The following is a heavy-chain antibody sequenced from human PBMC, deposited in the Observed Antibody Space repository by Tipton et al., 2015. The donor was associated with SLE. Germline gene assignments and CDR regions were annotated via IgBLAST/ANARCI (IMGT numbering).Heavy chain of an antibody. Sequence: QLVQSGAEVKKPGESLKISCKGSGYSFTNYWIGWVRQMPGKGLEWMGIIYPGDSDTRYSPSFQGQVTISADKSISTAYLQWNSLKASDTAMYYCARFSTYYYDSSGYHFDYWGQGTLVTVSS. CDR3: ARFSTYYYDSSGYHFDY. V-gene: IGHV5-51*01. CDR2: IYPGDSDT. J-gene: IGHJ4*02. CDR1: GYSFTNYW. D-gene: IGHD3-22*01.